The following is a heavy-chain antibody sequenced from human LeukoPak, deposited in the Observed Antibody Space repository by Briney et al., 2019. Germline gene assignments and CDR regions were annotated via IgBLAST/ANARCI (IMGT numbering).Heavy chain of an antibody. CDR3: ASLLHGYSFGPFDN. CDR1: GLSFSHYD. CDR2: IGSSGRTT. J-gene: IGHJ4*02. Sequence: GGSLRLSCLASGLSFSHYDWNWVRQAPGKGLEWVSYIGSSGRTTYTADSVKGRFIISRDNAKNSLYLQMNSLRVEDTAIYYCASLLHGYSFGPFDNWGQGALVTVSS. V-gene: IGHV3-48*03. D-gene: IGHD5-18*01.